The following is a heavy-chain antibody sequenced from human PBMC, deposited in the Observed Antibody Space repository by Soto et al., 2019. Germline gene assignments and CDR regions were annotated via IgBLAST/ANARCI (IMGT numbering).Heavy chain of an antibody. Sequence: LSETLSLTCAVYGESFSSYYWSWIRQPPGRGLEWIGEINHSGSTNYNPSLKSRVTISVDTSKNQFSLKLSSVTAADTAVYYCARGDLTSQGSWGQGTLVTVSS. D-gene: IGHD3-9*01. V-gene: IGHV4-34*01. CDR1: GESFSSYY. CDR2: INHSGST. CDR3: ARGDLTSQGS. J-gene: IGHJ5*02.